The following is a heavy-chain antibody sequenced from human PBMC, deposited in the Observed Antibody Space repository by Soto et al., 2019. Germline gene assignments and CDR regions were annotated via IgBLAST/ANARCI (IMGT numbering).Heavy chain of an antibody. V-gene: IGHV1-2*02. Sequence: GASVKVSCKASGYTFTGYYMHWVRQAPGQGLEWMGWINPNSGGTNYAQKFQGRATMTRDTSISTAYMELSRLRSDDTAVYYCARDAVAGPTNWFDPWGQGTLVTVSS. CDR2: INPNSGGT. CDR1: GYTFTGYY. J-gene: IGHJ5*02. CDR3: ARDAVAGPTNWFDP. D-gene: IGHD6-19*01.